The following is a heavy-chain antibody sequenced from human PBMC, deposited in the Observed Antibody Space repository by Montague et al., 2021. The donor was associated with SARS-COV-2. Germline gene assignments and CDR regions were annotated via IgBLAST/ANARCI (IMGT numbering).Heavy chain of an antibody. J-gene: IGHJ5*02. Sequence: SETLSLTCTVSGGSISGYYGSWIRQSPRKGLEWIGYIYYSGSTTXNPSLQNRVSISVDSATRQFSLKLSAVTAADSAVYYCARHLPYSGGYNWFDPWGQGTLVTVSS. V-gene: IGHV4-59*08. CDR2: IYYSGST. CDR1: GGSISGYY. D-gene: IGHD1-26*01. CDR3: ARHLPYSGGYNWFDP.